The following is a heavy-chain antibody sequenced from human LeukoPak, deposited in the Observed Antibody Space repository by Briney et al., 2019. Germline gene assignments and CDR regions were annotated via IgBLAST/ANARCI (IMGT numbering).Heavy chain of an antibody. CDR3: AKDLVGGYYDFWSGYEFDY. D-gene: IGHD3-3*01. V-gene: IGHV3-7*01. Sequence: GGSLRLSCVASGFSFSTYWINWVRQAPGEGLEWVAHIKHDGSQKYYMDSVKGRFTISRDNAKNSLYLQMNSLRAEDTAVYYCAKDLVGGYYDFWSGYEFDYWGQGTLVTVSS. J-gene: IGHJ4*02. CDR2: IKHDGSQK. CDR1: GFSFSTYW.